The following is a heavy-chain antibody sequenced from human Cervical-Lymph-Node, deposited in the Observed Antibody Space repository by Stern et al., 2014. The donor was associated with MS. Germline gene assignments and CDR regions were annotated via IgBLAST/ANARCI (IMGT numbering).Heavy chain of an antibody. V-gene: IGHV5-51*01. Sequence: EVQLEESGAEVKKPGESLKISCKGSGYSFTSYWIGWVRQMPGKGLEWMGIIYPGDSDTRYSPSFQGQVTISADKSISPAYLQWSSLKASDTAMYYCARHAYYYDSSGYYHHENWFDPWGQGTLVTVSS. D-gene: IGHD3-22*01. CDR2: IYPGDSDT. CDR3: ARHAYYYDSSGYYHHENWFDP. J-gene: IGHJ5*02. CDR1: GYSFTSYW.